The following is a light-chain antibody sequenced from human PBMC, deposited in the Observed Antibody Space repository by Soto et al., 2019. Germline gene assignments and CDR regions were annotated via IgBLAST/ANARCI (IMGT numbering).Light chain of an antibody. V-gene: IGKV3-20*01. CDR3: QQYCSSPPT. CDR2: GAS. Sequence: EIVLTQSPGTLSLSPGERATLSCRASQSVSSSYLAWYQQKPGPAPRLLIYGASSRATGIPDRFSGSGSGTDFTLTISRLEPEDFAVYYCQQYCSSPPTFGQGTKVEIK. J-gene: IGKJ1*01. CDR1: QSVSSSY.